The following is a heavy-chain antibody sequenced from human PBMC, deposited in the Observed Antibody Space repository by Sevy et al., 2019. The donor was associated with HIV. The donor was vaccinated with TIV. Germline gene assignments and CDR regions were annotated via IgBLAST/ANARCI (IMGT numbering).Heavy chain of an antibody. CDR1: GFMFSTFG. J-gene: IGHJ5*02. CDR2: ISFDGLTE. CDR3: ARDRWCPHTKCHNWFDP. V-gene: IGHV3-30*02. Sequence: GGSLRLSCGASGFMFSTFGMHWVRQAPGKGPEWVAFISFDGLTEYYADSVKGRFTVSRDNSNNILFLEVNSLRAEDTGVYYCARDRWCPHTKCHNWFDPWGQGTRVTVSS. D-gene: IGHD2-8*01.